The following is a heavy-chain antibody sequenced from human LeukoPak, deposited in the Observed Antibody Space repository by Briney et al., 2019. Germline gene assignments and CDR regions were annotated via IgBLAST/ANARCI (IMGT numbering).Heavy chain of an antibody. CDR2: INSDGSWT. D-gene: IGHD2-2*01. V-gene: IGHV3-74*01. CDR3: VSFYETY. Sequence: PGGSLRLSCAASGNYWMHWVRQAPGKGLVWVSHINSDGSWTSYADSVKGRFTISKDNAKNTVYLQMSNLRAEDTVVYYCVSFYETYWGRGTLVTVSS. CDR1: GNYW. J-gene: IGHJ4*02.